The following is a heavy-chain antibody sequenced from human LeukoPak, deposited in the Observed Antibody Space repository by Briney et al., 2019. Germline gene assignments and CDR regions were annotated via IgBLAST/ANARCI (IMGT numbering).Heavy chain of an antibody. J-gene: IGHJ4*02. D-gene: IGHD6-6*01. CDR2: ISSSSSYI. Sequence: PGGSLRLSCAASGFTFSSYSMNWVRQAPGKGLEWVSSISSSSSYIYYADSVKGRFTISRDNAKNSLYLQMNSLRAEDTAVYYCAKGDLGEYSSSSSHYWGQGTLVTVSS. V-gene: IGHV3-21*04. CDR3: AKGDLGEYSSSSSHY. CDR1: GFTFSSYS.